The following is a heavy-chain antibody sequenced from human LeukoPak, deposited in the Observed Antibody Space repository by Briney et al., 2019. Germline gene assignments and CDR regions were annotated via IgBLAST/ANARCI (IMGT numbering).Heavy chain of an antibody. V-gene: IGHV3-11*04. J-gene: IGHJ4*02. Sequence: GGSPRLSCAASGFTFSDYYMSWIRQAPGKGLEWVSYISSSGSTIYYADSVKGRFTISRDNAKNSLYLQMNSLRAGDTAVYYCARDQGSGSTTGFDYWGQGTLVTVSS. CDR1: GFTFSDYY. CDR2: ISSSGSTI. CDR3: ARDQGSGSTTGFDY. D-gene: IGHD1-26*01.